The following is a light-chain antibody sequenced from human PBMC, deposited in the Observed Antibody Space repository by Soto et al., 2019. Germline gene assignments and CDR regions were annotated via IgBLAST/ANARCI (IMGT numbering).Light chain of an antibody. CDR1: QSISSY. CDR2: AAS. J-gene: IGKJ5*01. Sequence: DIPMTQSQSSLSASTLDRFAIXFRASQSISSYLNWYQQKPGKAPKLLIYAASSLQSGVPSRFSGSGSGTEFTLTISSLQPEDFATYYCQQTYATPITFGQGTRLEI. CDR3: QQTYATPIT. V-gene: IGKV1-39*01.